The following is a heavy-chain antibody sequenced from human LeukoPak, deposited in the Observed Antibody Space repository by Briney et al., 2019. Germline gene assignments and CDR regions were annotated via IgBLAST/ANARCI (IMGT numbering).Heavy chain of an antibody. V-gene: IGHV3-66*04. D-gene: IGHD7-27*01. J-gene: IGHJ4*02. CDR1: GFTVSTNY. CDR2: IYSGGTT. CDR3: ARQAWGSSPPYYFDY. Sequence: GGSLRLSCAASGFTVSTNYMSWVRQAPGKGLEWGSVIYSGGTTYYADSVKGRFTISRDNSQNTLYLQMNSLRAEDTAVYYCARQAWGSSPPYYFDYWGQGTLVTVSS.